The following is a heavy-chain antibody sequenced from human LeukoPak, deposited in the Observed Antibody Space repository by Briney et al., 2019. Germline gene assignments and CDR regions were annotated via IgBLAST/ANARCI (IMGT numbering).Heavy chain of an antibody. CDR2: LAYSGST. D-gene: IGHD5-12*01. Sequence: SETLSLTCSVSGDSISSSSFYWGWIRQPPGMRLEWIGSLAYSGSTDYNPSLKSRVTISPDKSKNQFSLKLSSVTAADTAMYYCAKSNGYGLIDYWGQGTLVTVSS. J-gene: IGHJ4*02. CDR1: GDSISSSSFY. V-gene: IGHV4-39*01. CDR3: AKSNGYGLIDY.